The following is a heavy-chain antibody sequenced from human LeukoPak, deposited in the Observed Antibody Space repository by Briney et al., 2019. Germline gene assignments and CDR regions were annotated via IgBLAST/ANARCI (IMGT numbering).Heavy chain of an antibody. CDR2: ISGSGGST. CDR1: GFTFSSYA. V-gene: IGHV3-23*01. J-gene: IGHJ4*02. D-gene: IGHD5-18*01. CDR3: AKDLRDTAMTQPEGYFDY. Sequence: GGSLRLSCAASGFTFSSYAMSWVRQAPGKGLEWVSAISGSGGSTYYADSVKGRFTISRDNSKNTLYLQMNSLRAEDTAVYYCAKDLRDTAMTQPEGYFDYWGQGTLVTVSS.